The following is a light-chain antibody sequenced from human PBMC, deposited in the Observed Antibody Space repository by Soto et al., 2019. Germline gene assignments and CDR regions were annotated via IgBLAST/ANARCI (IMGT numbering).Light chain of an antibody. V-gene: IGKV3-11*01. CDR3: HQRSNWPPFT. Sequence: EIVLTQSPATLSLSQGERATLSCRASQSINDFLAWYQQKPGQAPRLLIYEASKRATDIPDRFIGSGSGTDFTLTISSLEPEDFAVYYCHQRSNWPPFTFGGGTKVEI. CDR2: EAS. CDR1: QSINDF. J-gene: IGKJ4*01.